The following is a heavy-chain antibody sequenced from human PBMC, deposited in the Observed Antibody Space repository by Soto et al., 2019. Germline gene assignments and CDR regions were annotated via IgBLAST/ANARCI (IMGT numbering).Heavy chain of an antibody. CDR2: ISAYNGNT. V-gene: IGHV1-18*01. CDR3: ARAAPPEDY. J-gene: IGHJ4*02. Sequence: QVQLVQAGAEVKKPGASVKVSCKASGYTFTSYAISWVRQAPGQGREWMGWISAYNGNTNYAQKLQGRVTMTTDTPTSTAYMELRSLRSDDTAGDLCARAAPPEDYWGQGTLVTVSS. CDR1: GYTFTSYA.